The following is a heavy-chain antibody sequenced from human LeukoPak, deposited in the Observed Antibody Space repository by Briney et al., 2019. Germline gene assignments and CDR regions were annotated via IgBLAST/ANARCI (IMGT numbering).Heavy chain of an antibody. Sequence: SETLSLTCTVSGGSISSYYWSWIRQPPGKGLEWIGYIYYSGSTNYNPSLKSRVTISVDTSKDQFSLKLSSVTAADTAVYYCARAGYSSGWARYYWGQGTLVTVSS. CDR3: ARAGYSSGWARYY. D-gene: IGHD6-19*01. CDR1: GGSISSYY. J-gene: IGHJ4*02. CDR2: IYYSGST. V-gene: IGHV4-59*01.